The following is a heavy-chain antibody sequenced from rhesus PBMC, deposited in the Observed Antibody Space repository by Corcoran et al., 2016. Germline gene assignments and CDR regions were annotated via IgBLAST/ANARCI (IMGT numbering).Heavy chain of an antibody. J-gene: IGHJ4*01. V-gene: IGHV4-169*02. D-gene: IGHD5-30*01. CDR2: LYGSGSST. CDR3: ASDPDTAGTGPFDY. Sequence: QLQLQESGPGLVKPSETLSVTCAVSGGSISSSYWSWIRQAPGKGLEWIGYLYGSGSSTNYNPSLKSRVTLSVDTSKNQLSLKLSSVTAADTAVYYCASDPDTAGTGPFDYWGQGVLVTVSS. CDR1: GGSISSSY.